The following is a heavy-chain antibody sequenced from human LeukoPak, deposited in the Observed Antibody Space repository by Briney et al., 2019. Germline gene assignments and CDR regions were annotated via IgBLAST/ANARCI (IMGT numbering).Heavy chain of an antibody. Sequence: GGSLRLSCGVSGFIFSDYGMHWVRQAPGKGLEWVASIRFDGSNNYYADSVKGRFTISRDNSRNTLYLQMNSLRAEDTAVYYCARELIVGATNPFDYWGQGTLVTVSS. D-gene: IGHD1-26*01. V-gene: IGHV3-30*02. J-gene: IGHJ4*02. CDR3: ARELIVGATNPFDY. CDR2: IRFDGSNN. CDR1: GFIFSDYG.